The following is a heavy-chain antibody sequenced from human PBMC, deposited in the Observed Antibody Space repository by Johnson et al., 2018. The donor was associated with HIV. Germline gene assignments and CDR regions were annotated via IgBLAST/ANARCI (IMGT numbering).Heavy chain of an antibody. V-gene: IGHV3-74*02. CDR3: ARKVVVVAAAAGDAFDI. J-gene: IGHJ3*02. CDR2: INSDGSST. CDR1: GFTFSSYW. Sequence: MQLVESGGGLVQPGGSLRLSCAASGFTFSSYWMHWVRQAPGKGLVWVSRINSDGSSTSYADSVKGRFTISRDNAKTTLYLQMNSLRAEDTAVYYCARKVVVVAAAAGDAFDIWGQGTMVTVSS. D-gene: IGHD2-15*01.